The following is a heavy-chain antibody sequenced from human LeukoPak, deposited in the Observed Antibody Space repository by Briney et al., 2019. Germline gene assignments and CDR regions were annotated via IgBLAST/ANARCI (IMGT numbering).Heavy chain of an antibody. CDR3: VKDIEGATG. CDR1: GFTFDDYA. J-gene: IGHJ4*02. Sequence: HPGGSPRLSCAGSGFTFDDYAMHWVRQAPGKGLEWVSFISGDGGATFYADSVKGRFTISRDNSKNSLYLHLNSLRTEDSALYYCVKDIEGATGWGQGALVTVSS. CDR2: ISGDGGAT. V-gene: IGHV3-43*02.